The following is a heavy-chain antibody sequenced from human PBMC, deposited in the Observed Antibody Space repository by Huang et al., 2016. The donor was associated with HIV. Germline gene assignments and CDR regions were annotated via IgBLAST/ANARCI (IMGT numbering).Heavy chain of an antibody. D-gene: IGHD2-21*02. CDR2: IYLADSDT. V-gene: IGHV5-51*03. J-gene: IGHJ4*02. CDR3: ARSEVLVTAVPFDH. Sequence: EVQLVQSEAEVKKPGESLKISCRGSGNSFTNYWIGWVRQRPGEGLEWMGGIYLADSDTRYSPSFQGQVTFSADKSTRTAYLQWSSLQASDTAIYYCARSEVLVTAVPFDHWGQGTLVTVSS. CDR1: GNSFTNYW.